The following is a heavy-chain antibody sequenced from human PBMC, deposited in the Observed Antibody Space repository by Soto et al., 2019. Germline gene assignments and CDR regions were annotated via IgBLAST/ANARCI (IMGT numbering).Heavy chain of an antibody. CDR2: ISSSSSTI. D-gene: IGHD5-12*01. CDR3: ARDLAIVATIPQYFDY. Sequence: GGSLRLSCAASGFTFSSYSMNWVRQAPGKGLEWVSYISSSSSTIYYADSVKGRFTISRDNAKNSLYLQMNSLRAEDTAVYYCARDLAIVATIPQYFDYWGQGTLVTVSS. V-gene: IGHV3-48*01. CDR1: GFTFSSYS. J-gene: IGHJ4*02.